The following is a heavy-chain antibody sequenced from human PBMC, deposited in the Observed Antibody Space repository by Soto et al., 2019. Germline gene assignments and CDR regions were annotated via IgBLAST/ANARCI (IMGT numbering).Heavy chain of an antibody. D-gene: IGHD3-3*01. J-gene: IGHJ6*02. Sequence: ASVKVSCKASAYTFTSYGISWVRQAPGQGLEWMGWISAYNGNTNYAQKLQVRVTMTTDTSTSTAYIELRSLSSDDTAVYSCARWEYYDFWSGSADYYYYGMDVWGQGTTVTVSS. CDR2: ISAYNGNT. CDR3: ARWEYYDFWSGSADYYYYGMDV. CDR1: AYTFTSYG. V-gene: IGHV1-18*04.